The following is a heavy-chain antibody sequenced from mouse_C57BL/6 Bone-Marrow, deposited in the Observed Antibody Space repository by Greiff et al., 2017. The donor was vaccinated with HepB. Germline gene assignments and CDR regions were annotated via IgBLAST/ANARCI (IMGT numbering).Heavy chain of an antibody. J-gene: IGHJ1*03. CDR1: GFTFSSYG. CDR3: ARRGYGSSHCYFDV. Sequence: EVKLVESGGDLVKPGGSLKLSCAASGFTFSSYGMSWVRQTPDKRLEWVATISSGGSYTYYPDSVKGRFTISRDNAKNTLYLQMSSLKSGDTAMYYCARRGYGSSHCYFDVWGTGTAVTVSS. CDR2: ISSGGSYT. V-gene: IGHV5-6*02. D-gene: IGHD1-1*01.